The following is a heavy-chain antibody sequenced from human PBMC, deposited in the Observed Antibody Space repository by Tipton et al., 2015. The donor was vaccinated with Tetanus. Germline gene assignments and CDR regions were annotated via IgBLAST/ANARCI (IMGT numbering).Heavy chain of an antibody. CDR1: GGSIRSGDHQ. V-gene: IGHV4-61*08. CDR2: ISPSGRS. J-gene: IGHJ4*02. Sequence: TLSLTCTVSGGSIRSGDHQWNWIRQPPGKGLEWLAYISPSGRSNSNYSLKSRITVSQDTSKNQFSLELSSVTAADTAVYYCARHSSLKALNYWGQGTLVTASS. CDR3: ARHSSLKALNY. D-gene: IGHD3-9*01.